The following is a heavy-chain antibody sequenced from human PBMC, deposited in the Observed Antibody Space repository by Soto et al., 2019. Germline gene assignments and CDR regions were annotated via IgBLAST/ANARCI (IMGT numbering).Heavy chain of an antibody. CDR3: ARGMQCRGSYCISISCPYYFDY. CDR2: ISSSGTYI. Sequence: PGGSLRLSCAPSGFLFSSFGLNWFRQAQGKGLEWVSSISSSGTYIFYADSVKGRLTISTDNIKNSAFLQLDSLRAKDTTESFSARGMQCRGSYCISISCPYYFDYWGQGSVVTVSS. J-gene: IGHJ4*02. V-gene: IGHV3-21*01. CDR1: GFLFSSFG. D-gene: IGHD1-26*01.